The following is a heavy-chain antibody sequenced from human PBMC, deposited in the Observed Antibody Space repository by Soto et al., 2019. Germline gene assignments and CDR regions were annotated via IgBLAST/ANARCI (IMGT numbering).Heavy chain of an antibody. Sequence: PGGSLRLSCIAPGFTFSSSAIHWVRQAPGKGLEWVAVISSDGNYKSYAESVKGRFSISRDNSENTLYLQMNSLRAEDTAVYYCASALCSSACYLIDHWGLGTLVTVSS. CDR2: ISSDGNYK. CDR3: ASALCSSACYLIDH. D-gene: IGHD2-21*02. V-gene: IGHV3-30-3*01. CDR1: GFTFSSSA. J-gene: IGHJ4*02.